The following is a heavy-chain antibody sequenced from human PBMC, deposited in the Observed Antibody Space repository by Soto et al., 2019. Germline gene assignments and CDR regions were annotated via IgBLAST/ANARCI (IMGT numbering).Heavy chain of an antibody. Sequence: QVHLVQSGAEVKKPGASVKVSCKASGYTLTRYGITWVRQAPGQGLEWMGSISAYNANTNYAKKLQGRLTMTTDTSTSTAYMELRSLTSAATAVYYCAREVFRYFDLWGRGTLVSVSS. CDR2: ISAYNANT. V-gene: IGHV1-18*01. D-gene: IGHD1-20*01. J-gene: IGHJ2*01. CDR3: AREVFRYFDL. CDR1: GYTLTRYG.